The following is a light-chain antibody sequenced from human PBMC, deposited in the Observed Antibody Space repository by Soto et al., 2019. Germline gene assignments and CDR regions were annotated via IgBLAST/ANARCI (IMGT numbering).Light chain of an antibody. CDR2: RNN. J-gene: IGLJ2*01. V-gene: IGLV1-47*01. CDR1: NSNIGSKY. Sequence: QSVLTQPPSASGTPGQRVTISCSGSNSNIGSKYVYWYQQFPGTAPKLLIYRNNQRPSAVPARFSGSKSGTSASLAISAVRSADEDDYYCASWYASVGGVAFGGGTKVTVL. CDR3: ASWYASVGGVA.